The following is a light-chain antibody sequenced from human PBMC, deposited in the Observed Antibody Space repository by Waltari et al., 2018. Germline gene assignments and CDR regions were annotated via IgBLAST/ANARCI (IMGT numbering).Light chain of an antibody. CDR1: NSTIGSNT. CDR3: ATWDDRLTGVV. CDR2: SND. J-gene: IGLJ2*01. Sequence: QSVLTQPPSASGTPGQRVTISCSGTNSTIGSNTVNWYQQVPGTAPKLLIYSNDRRPSGVPDRFSGSKSGTSASLAISGLQSEDEAAYYCATWDDRLTGVVFGGGTKVTVL. V-gene: IGLV1-44*01.